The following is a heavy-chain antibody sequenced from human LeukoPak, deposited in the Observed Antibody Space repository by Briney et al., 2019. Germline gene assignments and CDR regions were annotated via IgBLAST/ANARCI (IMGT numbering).Heavy chain of an antibody. J-gene: IGHJ3*02. CDR3: ARGGIVVVPAALDI. Sequence: PGGSLRLSCAASGFTFSSFGMHWVRQAPGKGLEWVAVISYDGSNKYYADSVKGRFTISRDNSKNTLYLQMNSLRAEDTAAYYCARGGIVVVPAALDIWGQGTMVTVSS. CDR2: ISYDGSNK. V-gene: IGHV3-30*03. D-gene: IGHD2-2*01. CDR1: GFTFSSFG.